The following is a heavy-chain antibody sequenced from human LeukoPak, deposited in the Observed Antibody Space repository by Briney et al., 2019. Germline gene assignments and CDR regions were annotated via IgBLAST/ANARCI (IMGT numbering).Heavy chain of an antibody. CDR3: ARENSSGWIDY. V-gene: IGHV4-59*01. J-gene: IGHJ4*02. Sequence: SETLSLTCTVSGGSISSYYWSWIRQPPGKGLEWIGYIYYSGSTNYNPSLKSRVTISVDTSKNQFSLKLSSVTAAGTAVYYCARENSSGWIDYWGQGTLVTVSS. CDR2: IYYSGST. D-gene: IGHD6-19*01. CDR1: GGSISSYY.